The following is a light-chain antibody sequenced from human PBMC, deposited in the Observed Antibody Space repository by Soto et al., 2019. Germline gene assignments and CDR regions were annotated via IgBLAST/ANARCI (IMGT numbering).Light chain of an antibody. CDR3: QQYLASPPWT. Sequence: EIVLTQSPGTLSLSPGERATLSFRASQSVSSGYLAWYQQKPGQAPRLLIYGTSTRAAGIPDRFSGSGSGTDFTLTISRLEPEDFAVYSCQQYLASPPWTFGXG. V-gene: IGKV3-20*01. CDR1: QSVSSGY. J-gene: IGKJ1*01. CDR2: GTS.